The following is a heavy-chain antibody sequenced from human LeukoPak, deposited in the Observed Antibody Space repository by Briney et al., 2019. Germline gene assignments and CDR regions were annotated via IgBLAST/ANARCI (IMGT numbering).Heavy chain of an antibody. CDR1: GYTFTSYY. V-gene: IGHV1-46*01. Sequence: GASVKVSCKASGYTFTSYYMHWVRQAPGQGLEWMGIINPSGGSTSYAQKFQGRVTMTTDTSTSTAYMELRSLRSDDTAVYYCARVSRYYDSSGYFQHWGQGTLVTVSS. J-gene: IGHJ1*01. CDR2: INPSGGST. D-gene: IGHD3-22*01. CDR3: ARVSRYYDSSGYFQH.